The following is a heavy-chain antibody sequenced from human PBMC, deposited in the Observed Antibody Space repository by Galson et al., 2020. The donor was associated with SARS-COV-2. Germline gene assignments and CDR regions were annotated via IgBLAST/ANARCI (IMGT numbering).Heavy chain of an antibody. CDR2: IHHSGST. D-gene: IGHD2-2*01. CDR1: GYSITSGFF. Sequence: SETLSLTCSVSGYSITSGFFWGWIRQPPGKGLEWIATIHHSGSTYYKPSLKSRVTISVDTSKNQFSLRLTSVTAPDTAMYYCASGLVAVPAAMAWFDPWGQGALVTVSS. CDR3: ASGLVAVPAAMAWFDP. J-gene: IGHJ5*02. V-gene: IGHV4-38-2*01.